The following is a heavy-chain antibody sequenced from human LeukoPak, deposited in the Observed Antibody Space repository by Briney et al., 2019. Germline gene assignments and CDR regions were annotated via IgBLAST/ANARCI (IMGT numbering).Heavy chain of an antibody. CDR1: GGTFRRHA. D-gene: IGHD1-26*01. Sequence: GASVKVSCKASGGTFRRHAFTWVRQAPGQGFEWMGRIIPFLDIANYAQEFQGRVTITADKSTSTAYMELSSLTFEDTAIYYCARGETGSYLAQQWGQGTLVTVSS. CDR2: IIPFLDIA. V-gene: IGHV1-69*04. CDR3: ARGETGSYLAQQ. J-gene: IGHJ1*01.